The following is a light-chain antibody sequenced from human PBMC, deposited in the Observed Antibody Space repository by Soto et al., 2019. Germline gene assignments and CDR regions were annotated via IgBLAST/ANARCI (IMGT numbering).Light chain of an antibody. J-gene: IGLJ1*01. CDR2: EVS. CDR3: CSYPSSSTIHV. CDR1: SSDVGGYNY. Sequence: QSALTQPASVSGSPGQSITISCTGTSSDVGGYNYVSWYQQHPGKAPKLMIFEVSTRPSGISNRFSGSKSGNTASLTISGLQPEDEADYYCCSYPSSSTIHVFGTGTKLTVL. V-gene: IGLV2-14*01.